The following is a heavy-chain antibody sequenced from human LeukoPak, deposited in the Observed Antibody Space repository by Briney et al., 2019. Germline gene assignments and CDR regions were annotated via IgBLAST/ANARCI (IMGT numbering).Heavy chain of an antibody. V-gene: IGHV3-23*01. CDR2: ISGSGGST. J-gene: IGHJ3*02. D-gene: IGHD2-2*02. CDR1: GFTFSSYA. Sequence: SGGSLRLSCAASGFTFSSYAMSWVRQAPGKGLEWVSAISGSGGSTYYADSVKGRFTISRDNSKNTLYPQMNSLRAEDTAVYYCAKGMIVVVPAAIGGDAFDIWGQGTMVTVSS. CDR3: AKGMIVVVPAAIGGDAFDI.